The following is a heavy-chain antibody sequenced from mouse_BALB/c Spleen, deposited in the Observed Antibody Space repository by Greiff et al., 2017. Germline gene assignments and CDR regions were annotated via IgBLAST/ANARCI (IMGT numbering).Heavy chain of an antibody. CDR3: AREDDYGSSPFAY. CDR1: GYTFTSYW. V-gene: IGHV1-69*02. Sequence: QVQLQQPGAELVKPGAPVKLSCKASGYTFTSYWMNWVKQRPGRGLEWIGRIDPSDSETHYNQKFKDKATLTVDKSSSTAYIQLSSLTSEDSAVYYCAREDDYGSSPFAYWGQGTLVTVSA. J-gene: IGHJ3*01. D-gene: IGHD1-1*01. CDR2: IDPSDSET.